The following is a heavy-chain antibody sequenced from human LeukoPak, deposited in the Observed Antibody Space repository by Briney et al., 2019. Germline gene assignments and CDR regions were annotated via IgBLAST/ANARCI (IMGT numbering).Heavy chain of an antibody. CDR2: INGDGTTS. D-gene: IGHD2-15*01. J-gene: IGHJ1*01. V-gene: IGHV3-74*01. Sequence: GGSLRLSCSVSVFTFSNFWMDWVRQAPGKGLVWVSTINGDGTTSGGADSVKGRFTISRDNAKNTLYLQMNSLRAEVTAMYYCARNLGFYTFDSWGQGALVTVSS. CDR3: ARNLGFYTFDS. CDR1: VFTFSNFW.